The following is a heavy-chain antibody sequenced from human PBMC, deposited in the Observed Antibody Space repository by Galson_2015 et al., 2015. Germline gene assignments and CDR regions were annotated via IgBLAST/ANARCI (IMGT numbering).Heavy chain of an antibody. CDR3: VRRSGYCSGGRCYSDDAFDT. D-gene: IGHD2-15*01. CDR2: IFPGDSSI. Sequence: QSGAEVKKPGESLKISCEASGYSFTLYWIGWVRQMPGKGLECMGLIFPGDSSIIHSPSFQGQVSVSVDRSNSIAYLQWSSLKASDTAMYYCVRRSGYCSGGRCYSDDAFDTWGQGSRVTVSS. J-gene: IGHJ3*02. V-gene: IGHV5-51*01. CDR1: GYSFTLYW.